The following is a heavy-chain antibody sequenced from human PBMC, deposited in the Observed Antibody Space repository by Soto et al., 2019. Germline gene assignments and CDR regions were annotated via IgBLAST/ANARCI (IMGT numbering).Heavy chain of an antibody. D-gene: IGHD3-10*01. V-gene: IGHV3-33*01. CDR2: IWHDGSEK. J-gene: IGHJ3*02. CDR1: GFTLRSYF. Sequence: PEGSLKLSCAASGFTLRSYFMHWVRQAPGKGLEWVAIIWHDGSEKYYADSVRGRFTVSRDNSKSKLDLQMNSLRVEDTAIYYCARDKGSDAPIDIWGQGTMVTVSS. CDR3: ARDKGSDAPIDI.